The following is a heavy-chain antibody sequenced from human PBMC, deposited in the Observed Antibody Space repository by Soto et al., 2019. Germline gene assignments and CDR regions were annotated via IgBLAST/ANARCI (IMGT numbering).Heavy chain of an antibody. CDR3: VKDRSDTWSFDY. V-gene: IGHV3-30*18. J-gene: IGHJ4*02. CDR1: GFTFSSCA. CDR2: VTHDGSLY. D-gene: IGHD2-8*02. Sequence: QVQLVESGGGVVQPGRSLRLSCVASGFTFSSCAMHWVRQVPGKGLEWLAVVTHDGSLYPYADSVKGRFSISRDNSRKTLYLQMNSLRPEDTAVYYCVKDRSDTWSFDYWAREPWSPSPQ.